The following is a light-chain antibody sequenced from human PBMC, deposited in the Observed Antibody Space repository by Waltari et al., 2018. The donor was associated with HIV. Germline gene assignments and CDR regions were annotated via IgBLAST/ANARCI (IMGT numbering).Light chain of an antibody. CDR2: DRR. Sequence: QSVLTQPPSISGAPGQRVTISCTGSSSNIGAGYDVHWYQQLPGKAPKLLIYDRRDRPSGFRDRFSGSKSGTSASLAITGLQAEDEADYYGQSYDNNLSVWMFGGGTKLTVL. V-gene: IGLV1-40*01. CDR3: QSYDNNLSVWM. CDR1: SSNIGAGYD. J-gene: IGLJ3*02.